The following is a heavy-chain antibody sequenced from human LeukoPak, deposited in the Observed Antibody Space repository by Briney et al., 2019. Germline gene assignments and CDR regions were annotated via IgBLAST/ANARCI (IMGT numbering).Heavy chain of an antibody. J-gene: IGHJ3*02. V-gene: IGHV4-39*01. Sequence: KASETLSLTCTVSGGSISSSSYYWGWIRQPPGKGLEWIGSIYYSGSTYYNPSLKSRVTISVDTSKNQFSLKLSSVTAADTAVYYCARHSGPKVQEYSGSLDAFDIWGRGTMVTVSS. D-gene: IGHD1-26*01. CDR3: ARHSGPKVQEYSGSLDAFDI. CDR2: IYYSGST. CDR1: GGSISSSSYY.